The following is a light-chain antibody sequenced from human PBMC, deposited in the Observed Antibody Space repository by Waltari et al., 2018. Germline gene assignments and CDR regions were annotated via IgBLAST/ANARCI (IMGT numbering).Light chain of an antibody. V-gene: IGLV1-40*01. Sequence: QSVLTQPPSVSGGPGQRVTIPCTGSSSNIGAGYDVHWYQQLPGTAPKPLIYGNTNRPSGVPDRFSGSKSGTSASLASTGLQAEDEADYHCQSYDSSLYYVFGTGTKVTVL. CDR2: GNT. J-gene: IGLJ1*01. CDR1: SSNIGAGYD. CDR3: QSYDSSLYYV.